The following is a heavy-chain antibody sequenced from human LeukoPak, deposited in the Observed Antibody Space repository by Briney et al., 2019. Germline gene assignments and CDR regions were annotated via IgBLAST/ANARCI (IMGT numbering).Heavy chain of an antibody. J-gene: IGHJ4*02. D-gene: IGHD3-22*01. CDR1: GYTFTSYG. Sequence: GASVKVSCKASGYTFTSYGISWVRQAPGQGLEWMGWISAYNGSTNYAQKLQGRVTMTTDTSTSTAYMELRSLRSDDTAVYYCARDLAGRYSSGYDYWGQGTLVTVSS. V-gene: IGHV1-18*01. CDR2: ISAYNGST. CDR3: ARDLAGRYSSGYDY.